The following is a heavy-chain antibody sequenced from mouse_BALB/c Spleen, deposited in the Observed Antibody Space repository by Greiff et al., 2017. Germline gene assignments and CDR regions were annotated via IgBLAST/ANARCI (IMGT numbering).Heavy chain of an antibody. CDR3: ARDWRPYAMDY. CDR1: GFTFSSYT. J-gene: IGHJ4*01. CDR2: ISNGGGST. V-gene: IGHV5-12-2*01. Sequence: EVKVVESGGGLVQPGGSLKLSCAASGFTFSSYTMSWVRQTPEKRLEWVAYISNGGGSTYYPDTVKGRFTISRDNAKNTLYLQMSSLKSEDTAMYYCARDWRPYAMDYWGQGTSVTVSS.